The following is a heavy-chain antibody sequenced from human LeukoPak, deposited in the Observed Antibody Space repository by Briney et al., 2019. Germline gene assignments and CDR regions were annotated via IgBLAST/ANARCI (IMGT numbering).Heavy chain of an antibody. D-gene: IGHD4-11*01. CDR3: ASKDSNPQDYYYYGMDV. Sequence: ASVKVSCKASGYTFTSYYMHWVRQAPGQGLEWMGIINPSGGSTSYAQKFQGRVTMTRDTSTSTVYMELSSLRSEDTAVYYCASKDSNPQDYYYYGMDVWGQGTTVTVSS. CDR2: INPSGGST. V-gene: IGHV1-46*01. J-gene: IGHJ6*02. CDR1: GYTFTSYY.